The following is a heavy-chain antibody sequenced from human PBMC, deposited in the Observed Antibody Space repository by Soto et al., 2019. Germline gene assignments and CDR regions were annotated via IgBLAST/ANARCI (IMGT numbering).Heavy chain of an antibody. J-gene: IGHJ6*02. CDR2: IYYSGST. CDR3: AREEVVRLVRGADYYYYGMDV. Sequence: PSETLSLTCTVSGGSISSGSYYLSWIRQHPGKGLEWIGYIYYSGSTYYNPSLKSRVTISVDTSKNQFSLKLSSVTAADTAVYYCAREEVVRLVRGADYYYYGMDVWGQGTTVTVSS. CDR1: GGSISSGSYY. V-gene: IGHV4-31*03. D-gene: IGHD3-10*01.